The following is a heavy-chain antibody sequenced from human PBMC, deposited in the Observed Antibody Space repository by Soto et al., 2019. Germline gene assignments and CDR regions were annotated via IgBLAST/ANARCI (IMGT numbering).Heavy chain of an antibody. J-gene: IGHJ6*02. CDR1: GYSFTSYW. V-gene: IGHV5-10-1*01. CDR3: ARLEVYSSSPEARYGMDV. D-gene: IGHD6-6*01. Sequence: GESLKISCKGSGYSFTSYWISWVRQMPGKGLEWMGRIDPSDSYTNYSPSFQGHVTISADKSISTAYLQWSSLKASDTAMYYCARLEVYSSSPEARYGMDVWGQGTTVTVSS. CDR2: IDPSDSYT.